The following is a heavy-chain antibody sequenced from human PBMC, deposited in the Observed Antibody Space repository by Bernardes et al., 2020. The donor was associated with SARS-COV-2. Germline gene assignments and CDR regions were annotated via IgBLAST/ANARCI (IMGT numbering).Heavy chain of an antibody. J-gene: IGHJ5*02. CDR2: IIPIFGTA. Sequence: SVKVSCKASGGTFSSYAISWVRQAPGQGLEWMGRIIPIFGTANYAQKFQGRVTITADESTSTAYMELSSLRSEDTAVYYCARGGWTCSGGSCYRENWFDPCGQGTLVTVSS. V-gene: IGHV1-69*13. CDR3: ARGGWTCSGGSCYRENWFDP. D-gene: IGHD2-15*01. CDR1: GGTFSSYA.